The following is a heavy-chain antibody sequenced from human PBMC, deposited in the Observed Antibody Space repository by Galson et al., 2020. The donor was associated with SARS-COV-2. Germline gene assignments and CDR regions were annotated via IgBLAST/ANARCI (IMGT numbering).Heavy chain of an antibody. CDR2: LWFDESSE. Sequence: GGSLRLSCAASGFSFSSYGMHWVRQAPGKGLEWVALLWFDESSEYYADSVKGRFTIFRVISKNTLYLQMNSLRADDTGVYYCARNPVAGRGGDWFDTWGQGTLVTVSS. V-gene: IGHV3-33*01. CDR1: GFSFSSYG. CDR3: ARNPVAGRGGDWFDT. D-gene: IGHD6-19*01. J-gene: IGHJ5*02.